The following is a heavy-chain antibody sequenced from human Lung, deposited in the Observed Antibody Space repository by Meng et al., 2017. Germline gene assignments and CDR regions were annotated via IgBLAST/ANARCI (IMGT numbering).Heavy chain of an antibody. Sequence: EVQLLESGGGLLQPGGSLILSCAASGFTFSGYAMTWVRQAPGKGLERVSRVSGSDDIAYYGDSVKGRVTISRDNSKNTLYLQMNSLRAEDTAVYFCAKDLGASSSYYFDYWGQGTLVTVSS. V-gene: IGHV3-23*01. J-gene: IGHJ4*02. CDR1: GFTFSGYA. CDR2: VSGSDDIA. D-gene: IGHD6-6*01. CDR3: AKDLGASSSYYFDY.